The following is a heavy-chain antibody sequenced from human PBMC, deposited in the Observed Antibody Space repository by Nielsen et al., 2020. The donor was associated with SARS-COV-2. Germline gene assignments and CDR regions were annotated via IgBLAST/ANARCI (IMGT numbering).Heavy chain of an antibody. D-gene: IGHD6-6*01. CDR3: ARETIDHTSSFVDY. V-gene: IGHV3-30*04. CDR2: ISYDGNE. J-gene: IGHJ4*02. Sequence: GESLKISCAASGFTFSNFAMHWVRQAPGKGLEWMTIISYDGNEHYADSVKGRFTIPRDNSKSTVFLQMNSLKLEDTAVYYCARETIDHTSSFVDYWGQGTLVTVSS. CDR1: GFTFSNFA.